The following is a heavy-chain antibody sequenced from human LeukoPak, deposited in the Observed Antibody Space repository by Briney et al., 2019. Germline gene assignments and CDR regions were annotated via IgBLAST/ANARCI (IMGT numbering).Heavy chain of an antibody. D-gene: IGHD3-10*01. CDR2: IKGDGTTT. Sequence: GGSLRLSCAASGFMFNSYWMTWVRQAPGKGLEWVAHIKGDGTTTKYVDSVKGRFTISRDNTKNSLFLQLNSLRAEDTAIYYCVRDRGWYHFDLWGQGNLVTVSS. J-gene: IGHJ4*02. V-gene: IGHV3-7*01. CDR1: GFMFNSYW. CDR3: VRDRGWYHFDL.